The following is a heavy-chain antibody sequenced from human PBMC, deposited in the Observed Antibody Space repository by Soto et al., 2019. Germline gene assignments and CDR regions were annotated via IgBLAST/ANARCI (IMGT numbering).Heavy chain of an antibody. CDR1: GYTFTSYG. J-gene: IGHJ4*02. CDR2: ISAHNGNT. CDR3: AGGYYYDSSGYYLFDY. V-gene: IGHV1-18*01. Sequence: GPSVKVSCKSSGYTFTSYGISWVRQAPGQGLEWMGWISAHNGNTNYAQKLQGRVTMTTDTSTSTAYMELRSLRSDDTAVYYCAGGYYYDSSGYYLFDYWGQGTLVTVSS. D-gene: IGHD3-22*01.